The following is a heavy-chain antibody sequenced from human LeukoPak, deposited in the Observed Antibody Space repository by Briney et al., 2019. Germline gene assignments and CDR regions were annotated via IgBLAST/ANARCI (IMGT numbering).Heavy chain of an antibody. Sequence: SETLSLTCTVSGGSISSYYWSWIRQPPGKGLEWIGYIYYSGSTNYNPSLKSRVTISVDTSKNQFSLKLSSVAAADTAVYYCAGAGTVFDAFDIWGQGTMVTVSS. CDR1: GGSISSYY. J-gene: IGHJ3*02. D-gene: IGHD4-17*01. V-gene: IGHV4-59*01. CDR2: IYYSGST. CDR3: AGAGTVFDAFDI.